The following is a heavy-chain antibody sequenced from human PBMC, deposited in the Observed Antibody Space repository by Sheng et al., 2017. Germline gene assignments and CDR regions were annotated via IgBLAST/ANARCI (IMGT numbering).Heavy chain of an antibody. Sequence: EVQLVESGGGSVQTGGSLRLSCAASGFSFGTNWMHWVRQAPGMGLVWVSRINSDGSIISYAESVKGRFSISRDNAKNTLYLQMNSLRAEDTAVYYCVRGETGWDSWGQGTLVT. CDR1: GFSFGTNW. J-gene: IGHJ4*02. CDR2: INSDGSII. V-gene: IGHV3-74*01. D-gene: IGHD6-19*01. CDR3: VRGETGWDS.